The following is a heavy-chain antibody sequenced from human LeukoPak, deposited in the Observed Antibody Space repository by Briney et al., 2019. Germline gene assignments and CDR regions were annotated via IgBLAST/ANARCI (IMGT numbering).Heavy chain of an antibody. CDR1: GDSINSGDYY. J-gene: IGHJ4*02. D-gene: IGHD2-15*01. V-gene: IGHV4-30-4*01. CDR2: IYYSGST. Sequence: PSQTLSLTRTVSGDSINSGDYYWSWIRQPPGNGLEWIGYIYYSGSTYYNPSLKSRVTISVDTSKNQFSLKLSSVTAADTAVYYCARDNGYGQLDSWGQGTLVTVSS. CDR3: ARDNGYGQLDS.